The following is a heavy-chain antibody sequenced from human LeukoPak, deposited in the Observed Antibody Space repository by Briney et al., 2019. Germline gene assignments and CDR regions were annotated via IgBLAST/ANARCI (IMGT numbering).Heavy chain of an antibody. CDR1: GYTFTGLY. D-gene: IGHD4-17*01. CDR3: ARDRVRTTALIAY. J-gene: IGHJ4*01. CDR2: IQPKSGGT. V-gene: IGHV1-2*02. Sequence: ASVKVSCKASGYTFTGLYMHWVRQAPGHGREWMGWIQPKSGGTNYARTCPGRVTMPRNTSISTAYMELSRLRSDDTAMSYCARDRVRTTALIAYWGQGTLVTVSS.